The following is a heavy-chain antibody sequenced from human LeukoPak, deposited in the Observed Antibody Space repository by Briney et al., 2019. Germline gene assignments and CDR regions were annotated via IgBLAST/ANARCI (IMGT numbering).Heavy chain of an antibody. CDR3: AAEKVGATDYFDY. CDR2: VSGSGGST. V-gene: IGHV3-23*01. Sequence: GGSLRLSCAASGFTFSSYAMSWVRQAPGKGLEWVSAVSGSGGSTYYADSVKGRFTISRDNSKNTLYLQMNSLRAEDTAVYYCAAEKVGATDYFDYWGQGTLVTVSS. CDR1: GFTFSSYA. D-gene: IGHD1-26*01. J-gene: IGHJ4*02.